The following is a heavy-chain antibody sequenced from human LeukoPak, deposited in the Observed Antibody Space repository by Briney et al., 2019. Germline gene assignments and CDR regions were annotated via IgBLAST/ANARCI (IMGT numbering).Heavy chain of an antibody. Sequence: GALRLSCAASGFTFSNYWMTWVRQAPGKGLEWVANINRDGSEGYYVDSVKGRFTISRDDAKSSLYLQMNSLRAEDTAVYYCARRNAMDVWGQGTTVIVFS. CDR2: INRDGSEG. V-gene: IGHV3-7*03. CDR3: ARRNAMDV. CDR1: GFTFSNYW. J-gene: IGHJ6*02.